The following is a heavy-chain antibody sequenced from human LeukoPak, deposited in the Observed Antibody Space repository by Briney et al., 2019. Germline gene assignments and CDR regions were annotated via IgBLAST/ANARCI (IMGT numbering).Heavy chain of an antibody. J-gene: IGHJ6*03. CDR1: GGSISSYY. D-gene: IGHD5-24*01. CDR2: IYYGGST. CDR3: ARGNVGMATIRHYYYYYMDV. V-gene: IGHV4-59*01. Sequence: SETLSLTCTVSGGSISSYYWSWIRQPPGKGLEWIGYIYYGGSTNYNPSLKSRVTISVDTSKNQFSLKLSSVTAADTAVYYCARGNVGMATIRHYYYYYMDVWGEGTTVTVSS.